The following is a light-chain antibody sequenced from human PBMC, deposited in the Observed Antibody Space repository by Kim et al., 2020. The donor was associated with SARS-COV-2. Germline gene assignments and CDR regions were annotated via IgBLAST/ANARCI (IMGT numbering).Light chain of an antibody. J-gene: IGKJ1*01. V-gene: IGKV3-15*01. Sequence: FSPGERATLSCRASQSVSSYLAWYQQKPGQAPRLVIYDASTRATGIPARFSGSGSGTDFTLTISSLQSEDFAVYYCQQYNSWPRTFGQGTKLDIK. CDR2: DAS. CDR1: QSVSSY. CDR3: QQYNSWPRT.